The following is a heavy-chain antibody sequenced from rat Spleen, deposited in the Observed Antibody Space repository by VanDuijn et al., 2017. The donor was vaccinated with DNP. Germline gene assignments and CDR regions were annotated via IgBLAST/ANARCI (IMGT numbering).Heavy chain of an antibody. J-gene: IGHJ2*01. Sequence: EVQLVESDGGLVQPGRSLKLSCAVSGITFSDHNMAWVRQAPKTSLEWVATISHVAGNTYYGDSVKGRFTISRDNAKSTLYLQMDSLRSEDTATYYCAGRPPPTRGPFDYWGQGVTVTVSS. V-gene: IGHV5-7*01. CDR3: AGRPPPTRGPFDY. CDR2: ISHVAGNT. D-gene: IGHD1-4*01. CDR1: GITFSDHN.